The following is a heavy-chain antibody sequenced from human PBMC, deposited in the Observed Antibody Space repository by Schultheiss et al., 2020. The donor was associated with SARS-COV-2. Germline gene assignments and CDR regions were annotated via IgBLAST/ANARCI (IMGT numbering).Heavy chain of an antibody. Sequence: TLSLTCAVYGGSFSGYYWSWIRQPPGKGLEWIGEINHSGSTNYNPSLKSRVTISVDTSKNQFSLKLSSVTAADTAVYYCARTPYGMDVWGQGTTVTVSS. CDR3: ARTPYGMDV. CDR2: INHSGST. CDR1: GGSFSGYY. J-gene: IGHJ6*02. V-gene: IGHV4-34*01.